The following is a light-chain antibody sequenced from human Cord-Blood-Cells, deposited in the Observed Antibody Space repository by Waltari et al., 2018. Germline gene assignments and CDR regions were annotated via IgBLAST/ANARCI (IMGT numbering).Light chain of an antibody. V-gene: IGLV2-14*01. Sequence: QSALPQPASVSGAPGPSITISCTATSSDVGGSHYGSWYQQHPGQAPKLMIYDVSNRPAGVSNRFSGSKSGNTASLTISGLQAEDEADYYCSSYTSSSTLVFGGGTKLTVL. CDR2: DVS. CDR1: SSDVGGSHY. CDR3: SSYTSSSTLV. J-gene: IGLJ2*01.